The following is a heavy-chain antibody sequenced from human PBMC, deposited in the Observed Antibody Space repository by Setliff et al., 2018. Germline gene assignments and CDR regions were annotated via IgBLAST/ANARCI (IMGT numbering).Heavy chain of an antibody. J-gene: IGHJ5*02. CDR2: IIPMFGTP. CDR1: GDSFNNYA. D-gene: IGHD3-10*01. Sequence: SVKVSCKASGDSFNNYAISWVRQAPGQGLEWMGGIIPMFGTPAYAQKFQDRVTITTDESTSTAYMELDSLRSEDTAVYYCARSPAVLGVVYLDPWGQGTLVTVSS. V-gene: IGHV1-69*05. CDR3: ARSPAVLGVVYLDP.